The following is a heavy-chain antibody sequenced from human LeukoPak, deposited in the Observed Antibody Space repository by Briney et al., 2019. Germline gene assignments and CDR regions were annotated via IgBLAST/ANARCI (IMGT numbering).Heavy chain of an antibody. CDR2: IRKEPNSYTT. CDR1: GFTFCDHF. D-gene: IGHD1-1*01. CDR3: ARVSATTGATDALDF. V-gene: IGHV3-72*01. J-gene: IGHJ3*01. Sequence: GGSLRLSCAASGFTFCDHFMDWVRQAPGKGLEWVGRIRKEPNSYTTEYAASVKGRFTFSRDDSKNSLYLQMNSLETEDTAVYYCARVSATTGATDALDFWGQGTMVTVSS.